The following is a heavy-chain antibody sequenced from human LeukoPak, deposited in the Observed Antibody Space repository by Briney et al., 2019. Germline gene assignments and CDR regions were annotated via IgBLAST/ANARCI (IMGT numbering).Heavy chain of an antibody. J-gene: IGHJ4*03. V-gene: IGHV1-18*01. D-gene: IGHD2-21*02. CDR2: ISAYNGNT. CDR3: ARDLVAYCGGDCYFGY. CDR1: GYTFTSYG. Sequence: ASVKVSCKASGYTFTSYGIIWVRQAPGQGLEWMGWISAYNGNTNYAQKLQGRVTMTTDTSTSTAYMELRSLRSDDTAVYYCARDLVAYCGGDCYFGYWGQGTLVTVSS.